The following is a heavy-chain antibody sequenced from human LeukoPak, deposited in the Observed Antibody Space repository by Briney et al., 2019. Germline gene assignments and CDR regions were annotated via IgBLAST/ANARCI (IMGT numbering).Heavy chain of an antibody. CDR3: ARTGRVGASHYFDH. CDR1: GGSISSGSYY. V-gene: IGHV4-61*02. D-gene: IGHD1-26*01. Sequence: PSQTLSLTCTVSGGSISSGSYYWSWIRQPAGKGLEWIGRIYTSGSTNYNPSLKSRVTISVDTSKNQFSLKLSSVTAAGTAVYYCARTGRVGASHYFDHWGQGTLVTVSS. J-gene: IGHJ4*02. CDR2: IYTSGST.